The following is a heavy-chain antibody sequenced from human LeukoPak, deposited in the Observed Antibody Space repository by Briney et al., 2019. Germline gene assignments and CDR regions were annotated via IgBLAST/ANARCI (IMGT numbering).Heavy chain of an antibody. CDR2: ISYDGSNK. CDR1: GFTFSSYG. D-gene: IGHD3-22*01. V-gene: IGHV3-30*18. Sequence: GGSLRLSCAASGFTFSSYGMHWVRQAPGKGLEWVAVISYDGSNKYYADSVKGRFTISRDNSKNTLYLQMNSLRAEDTAVYYCAKAQIDYDSSGYYYPPYYFDYWGQGTLVTVSS. J-gene: IGHJ4*02. CDR3: AKAQIDYDSSGYYYPPYYFDY.